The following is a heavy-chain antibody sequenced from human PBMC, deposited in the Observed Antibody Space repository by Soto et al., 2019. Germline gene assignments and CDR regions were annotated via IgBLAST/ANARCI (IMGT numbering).Heavy chain of an antibody. Sequence: EVQLLESGGGLVQPGGSLRLSCAASGFIFNDYAVTWVRQAPGKGLEWVSTISGSAGSTYYTDSVKGRFTISRDNSRNTVYLQTNSLRAEDTAVYYCGKEISSAYFPLDSWGQGTLVTVSS. CDR1: GFIFNDYA. V-gene: IGHV3-23*01. D-gene: IGHD6-19*01. CDR3: GKEISSAYFPLDS. CDR2: ISGSAGST. J-gene: IGHJ4*02.